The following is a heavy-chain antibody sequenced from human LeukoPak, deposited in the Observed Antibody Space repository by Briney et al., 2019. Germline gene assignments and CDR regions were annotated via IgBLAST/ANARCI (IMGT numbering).Heavy chain of an antibody. D-gene: IGHD1-14*01. CDR3: AKDFGRNLGGPGY. CDR1: GFTFSTYA. V-gene: IGHV3-23*01. CDR2: ISDNGGRT. Sequence: GGSLRLSCAASGFTFSTYAMAWVRQAPGGGLEWVSGISDNGGRTYYADSVKGRFAISRDDSKSTLYLQMNSLRGEDTAVYYCAKDFGRNLGGPGYWGRGTLVIVSS. J-gene: IGHJ4*02.